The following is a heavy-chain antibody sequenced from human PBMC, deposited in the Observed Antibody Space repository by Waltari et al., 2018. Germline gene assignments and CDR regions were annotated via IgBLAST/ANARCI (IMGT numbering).Heavy chain of an antibody. CDR2: IYTSGST. Sequence: QVQLQESGPGLVKPSETLSLTCTVPGGSISSYYWSWIRQPAGKGLEWIGRIYTSGSTNYNPSLKSRVTISVDKSKNQFSLKLSSVAAADTAVYYCARIYCSGGSCYSGIFGYWGQGTLVTVSS. V-gene: IGHV4-4*07. D-gene: IGHD2-15*01. CDR3: ARIYCSGGSCYSGIFGY. CDR1: GGSISSYY. J-gene: IGHJ4*02.